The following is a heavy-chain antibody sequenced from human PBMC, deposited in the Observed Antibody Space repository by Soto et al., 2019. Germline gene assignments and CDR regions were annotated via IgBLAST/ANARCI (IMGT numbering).Heavy chain of an antibody. Sequence: SETLSLTCTVSGGSISCHSWIWIRQPAGRGLEWIGHIYPSGSTSYNPSLRSRVTMSLDTSKNQIFLNLTSVTAADTAVFYCVRGRSYSVYDFWGPGTLVTVSS. CDR3: VRGRSYSVYDF. V-gene: IGHV4-4*07. CDR1: GGSISCHS. CDR2: IYPSGST. D-gene: IGHD5-12*01. J-gene: IGHJ4*02.